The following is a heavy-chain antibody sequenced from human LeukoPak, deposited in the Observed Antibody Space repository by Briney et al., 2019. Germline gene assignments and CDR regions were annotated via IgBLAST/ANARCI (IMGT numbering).Heavy chain of an antibody. V-gene: IGHV3-30*03. Sequence: PGGSLRLSCVASGFIFSSYGMHWVRQAPGKGLEWVAVISYDGSNKYYADSVKGRFTISRDNSKNTLYLQMNSLRAEDTAVYYCVLRYYYFDYWGQGTLVTVSS. J-gene: IGHJ4*02. CDR2: ISYDGSNK. D-gene: IGHD2-15*01. CDR3: VLRYYYFDY. CDR1: GFIFSSYG.